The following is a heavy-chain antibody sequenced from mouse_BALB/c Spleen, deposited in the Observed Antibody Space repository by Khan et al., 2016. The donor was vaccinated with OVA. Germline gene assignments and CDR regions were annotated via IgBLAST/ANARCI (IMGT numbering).Heavy chain of an antibody. Sequence: QVRLQQSGAELARPGASVKLSCKASGYTFTDYYINWVKQRTGQGLEGIGEISPGSGDTYYNEKFKGKATLTADKSSSTAYMQLSSLTSEASAVYFCARRNYFGYTFAYWGQGTLVTVSA. CDR3: ARRNYFGYTFAY. D-gene: IGHD1-2*01. CDR2: ISPGSGDT. CDR1: GYTFTDYY. V-gene: IGHV1-77*01. J-gene: IGHJ3*01.